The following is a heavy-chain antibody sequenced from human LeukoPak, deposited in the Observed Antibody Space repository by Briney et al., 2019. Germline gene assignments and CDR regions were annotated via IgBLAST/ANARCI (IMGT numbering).Heavy chain of an antibody. Sequence: GGSLRLSCTASGFPFSSYGMHWVRQAPGKGLVWVTVIWPDGSTKYYADSVKGRFTVSRDNSKNTLYLQMNSLRAEDTAVYYCARHNNAYDWDYWGQGTLVTVSS. V-gene: IGHV3-33*01. J-gene: IGHJ4*02. CDR2: IWPDGSTK. CDR1: GFPFSSYG. CDR3: ARHNNAYDWDY. D-gene: IGHD5-12*01.